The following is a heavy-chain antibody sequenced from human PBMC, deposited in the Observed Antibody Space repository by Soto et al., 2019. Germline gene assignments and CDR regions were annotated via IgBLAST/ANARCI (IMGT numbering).Heavy chain of an antibody. CDR2: ISPNSNYR. CDR1: GFTFSDFY. D-gene: IGHD2-21*01. Sequence: QIQLVESGGGLVKPGGSLRLSCEVSGFTFSDFYMSWIRQAPGKGLEWLSYISPNSNYRQYVESVKGRHTISRDNAKNSLSLQMNSLRVEDTAVYYCVRGGGGGQFDSWGQGTLVTVSS. J-gene: IGHJ4*02. V-gene: IGHV3-11*06. CDR3: VRGGGGGQFDS.